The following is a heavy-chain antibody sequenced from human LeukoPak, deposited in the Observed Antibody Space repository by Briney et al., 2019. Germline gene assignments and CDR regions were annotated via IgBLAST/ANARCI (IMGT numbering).Heavy chain of an antibody. CDR3: ARVYGPFDY. D-gene: IGHD4-17*01. J-gene: IGHJ4*02. V-gene: IGHV3-23*01. Sequence: GGSLRLSCAASGFTFSSSAMSWVRQVPGKGLEWVSGISASGGSTSYADSVRGRFTISRDNSKNTPYAQMNSLRAEDTAVYYCARVYGPFDYWGQGTLVTVSS. CDR1: GFTFSSSA. CDR2: ISASGGST.